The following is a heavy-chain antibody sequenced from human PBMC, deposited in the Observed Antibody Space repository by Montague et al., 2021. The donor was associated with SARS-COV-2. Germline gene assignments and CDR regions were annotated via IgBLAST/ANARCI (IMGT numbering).Heavy chain of an antibody. CDR2: ISYDGSNK. CDR3: EKDEGDCSSSRCFRGWTGYYYGGDV. J-gene: IGHJ6*02. Sequence: SLRLSCAASGFTFSSYGIHWVRQAPGKGLEWVAVISYDGSNKHYADSVKGRFTISRDNSKNTPYLQMNSLRAEDTAVYYCEKDEGDCSSSRCFRGWTGYYYGGDVWGQGTTVTVSS. V-gene: IGHV3-30*18. D-gene: IGHD2-2*01. CDR1: GFTFSSYG.